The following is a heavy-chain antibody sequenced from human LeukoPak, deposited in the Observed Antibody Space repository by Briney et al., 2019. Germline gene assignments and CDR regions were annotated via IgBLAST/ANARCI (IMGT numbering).Heavy chain of an antibody. CDR1: GYTFTNYD. CDR2: MNPDSGNT. J-gene: IGHJ4*02. Sequence: ASVKVSCKASGYTFTNYDINWVRQAPGQGLEWVGWMNPDSGNTVYAPKFQGRVTITRDTSINTAYMELSGLRSEDTAVYYCARDPNTNRAFDYWGQGTLVTVSS. V-gene: IGHV1-8*03. CDR3: ARDPNTNRAFDY. D-gene: IGHD2-8*01.